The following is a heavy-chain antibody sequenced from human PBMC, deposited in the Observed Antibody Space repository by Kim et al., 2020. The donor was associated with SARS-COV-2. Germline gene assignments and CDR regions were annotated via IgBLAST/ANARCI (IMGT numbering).Heavy chain of an antibody. CDR3: ARDTGVYDSSGYYYGPFDY. D-gene: IGHD3-22*01. Sequence: QGRVTMTRDMSTSTVYMELSSLRSEDTAVYYCARDTGVYDSSGYYYGPFDYWGQGTLVTVSS. J-gene: IGHJ4*02. V-gene: IGHV1-46*01.